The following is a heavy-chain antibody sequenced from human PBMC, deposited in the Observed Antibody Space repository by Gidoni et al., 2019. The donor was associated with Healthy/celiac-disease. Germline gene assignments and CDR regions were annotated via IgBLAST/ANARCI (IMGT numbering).Heavy chain of an antibody. D-gene: IGHD2-15*01. CDR2: ISSRGSTI. J-gene: IGHJ5*02. V-gene: IGHV3-11*01. Sequence: QVQLVESGGGLVKPGGSLRLSWAASGFTFSDYYISWFRQAPGKGLEWVSYISSRGSTIYYADSVKGRFTISRDNAKNSLYLQMNSLRAEDTAVYYCARDRLGYCSGGSCYNWFDPWGQGTLVTVSS. CDR3: ARDRLGYCSGGSCYNWFDP. CDR1: GFTFSDYY.